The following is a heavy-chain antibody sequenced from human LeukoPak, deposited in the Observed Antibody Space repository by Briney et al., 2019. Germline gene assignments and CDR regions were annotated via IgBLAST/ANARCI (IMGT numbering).Heavy chain of an antibody. CDR1: GGTFSSYA. Sequence: GASVTVSCKASGGTFSSYAISWVRQAPGQGLEWMGGIIPIFGTANYAQKFQGRVTITADESTSTAYMELSSLRSEDTAVYYCARGPPNWGYDYWGPGTLATVSS. CDR2: IIPIFGTA. D-gene: IGHD7-27*01. V-gene: IGHV1-69*13. J-gene: IGHJ4*02. CDR3: ARGPPNWGYDY.